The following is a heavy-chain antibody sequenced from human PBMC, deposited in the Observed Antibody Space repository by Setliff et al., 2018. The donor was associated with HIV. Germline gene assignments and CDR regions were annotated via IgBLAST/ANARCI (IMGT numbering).Heavy chain of an antibody. CDR1: GYSFTTSG. CDR2: INPNSGGT. D-gene: IGHD3-22*01. CDR3: ARSIAYYYDSSGNDY. J-gene: IGHJ4*02. V-gene: IGHV1-2*06. Sequence: GASVKVSCKASGYSFTTSGVSWVRQAPGQGLEWMGRINPNSGGTNYAQKFQGRVTMTRERSISTAYMELSRLRSDDTAVYYCARSIAYYYDSSGNDYWGQGTLVTVSS.